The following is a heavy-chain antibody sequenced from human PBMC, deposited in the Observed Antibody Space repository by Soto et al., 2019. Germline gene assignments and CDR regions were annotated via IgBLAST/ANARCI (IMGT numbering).Heavy chain of an antibody. J-gene: IGHJ6*02. Sequence: GGSLRLSCVGSRFVFSSYAMSWVRQTPGKGLAWVAGISGKGRTTDYAAPVKGRFTISRDNSKNTLYLQMNSLRVEDTAVYYCAKVYSTDITVIVPSYASDIWGHGTTVTVSS. CDR3: AKVYSTDITVIVPSYASDI. V-gene: IGHV3-23*01. CDR2: ISGKGRTT. CDR1: RFVFSSYA. D-gene: IGHD3-16*01.